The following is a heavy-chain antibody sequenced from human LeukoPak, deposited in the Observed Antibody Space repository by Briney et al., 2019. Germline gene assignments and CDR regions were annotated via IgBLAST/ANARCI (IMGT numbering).Heavy chain of an antibody. CDR2: IYYSGST. CDR3: ARVEMATLDFDY. CDR1: GGSISSYY. J-gene: IGHJ4*02. D-gene: IGHD5-24*01. V-gene: IGHV4-59*01. Sequence: SETLSLTCTVSGGSISSYYWSWIRQPPGKGLEWIGHIYYSGSTNYNPSLKSRVTISVDTSKNQFSLKLSSVTAADTAVYYCARVEMATLDFDYWGQGTLVTVSS.